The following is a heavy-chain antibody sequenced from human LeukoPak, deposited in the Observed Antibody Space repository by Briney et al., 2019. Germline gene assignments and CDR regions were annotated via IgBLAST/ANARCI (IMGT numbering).Heavy chain of an antibody. CDR2: ITGTGGST. D-gene: IGHD3-10*01. Sequence: GGSLRLSCAASGFAFSNYDMSWVRQAPGKGLEWVSAITGTGGSTYYADSVKGRFTISRDNSKNTPSLQMDSPRVEDTALYYCAKRGSYFGGFDYWGQGTLLTVPS. V-gene: IGHV3-23*01. J-gene: IGHJ4*02. CDR1: GFAFSNYD. CDR3: AKRGSYFGGFDY.